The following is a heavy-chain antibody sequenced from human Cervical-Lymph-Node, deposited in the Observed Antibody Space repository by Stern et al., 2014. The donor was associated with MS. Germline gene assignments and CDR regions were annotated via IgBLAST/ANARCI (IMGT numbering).Heavy chain of an antibody. CDR3: ARAPYDFWSGYYTFDY. J-gene: IGHJ4*02. V-gene: IGHV4-31*03. CDR2: IYYSGST. CDR1: GGSISSGGYY. Sequence: QLQLQESGPGLVKPSQTLSLTCTVSGGSISSGGYYWSWIRQHTGKGLEWIGYIYYSGSTYYNPSLKSRVTISVDTSKNQFSLKLSSVTAADTAVYYCARAPYDFWSGYYTFDYWGQGTLVTVSS. D-gene: IGHD3-3*01.